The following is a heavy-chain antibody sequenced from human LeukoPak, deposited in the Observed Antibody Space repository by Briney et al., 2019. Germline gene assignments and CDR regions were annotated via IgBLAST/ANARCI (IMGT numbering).Heavy chain of an antibody. CDR1: GFTFDDYA. J-gene: IGHJ4*02. CDR3: AKDIERRVSGADY. CDR2: ISWNSGSI. D-gene: IGHD3-3*01. Sequence: PGGSLRLSCAASGFTFDDYAMHWVRQAPGKGLEWVSGISWNSGSIGYADSVKGRFTISRDNAKNSLYLQMNSLRAEDTALYYCAKDIERRVSGADYWGQGTLVTVSS. V-gene: IGHV3-9*01.